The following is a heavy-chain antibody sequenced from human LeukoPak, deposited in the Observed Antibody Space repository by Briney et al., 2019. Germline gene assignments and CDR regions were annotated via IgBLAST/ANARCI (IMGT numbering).Heavy chain of an antibody. J-gene: IGHJ4*02. CDR2: INPNSGGT. CDR1: GYTFTGYY. D-gene: IGHD6-13*01. Sequence: ASVKVSCKASGYTFTGYYMHWVRQAPGQGLEWMGWINPNSGGTNYTQKFQGRVTMTRDTSISTAYMELSRLRSDDTAVYYCARVRSSWYRATSFGDWGQGTLVTVSS. CDR3: ARVRSSWYRATSFGD. V-gene: IGHV1-2*02.